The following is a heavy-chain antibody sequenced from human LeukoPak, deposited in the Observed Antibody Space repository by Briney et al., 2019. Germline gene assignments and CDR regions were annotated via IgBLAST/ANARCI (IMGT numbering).Heavy chain of an antibody. J-gene: IGHJ4*02. D-gene: IGHD1-26*01. CDR3: ARVGATAGLGY. CDR2: TNSDGSST. V-gene: IGHV3-74*01. Sequence: GGSLRLSCAASGFTFSSYWMHWVRQAPGKGLVWVSRTNSDGSSTSYADSVKGRFTISRDNAKNTLYLQMNSLRVEDTAVYYCARVGATAGLGYWGQGTLVTVSS. CDR1: GFTFSSYW.